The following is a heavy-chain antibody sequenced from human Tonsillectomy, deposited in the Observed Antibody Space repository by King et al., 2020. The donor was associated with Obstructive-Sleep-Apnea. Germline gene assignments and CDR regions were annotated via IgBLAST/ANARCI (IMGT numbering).Heavy chain of an antibody. CDR2: IDPGDSDT. V-gene: IGHV5-51*01. CDR3: ARLWGSYYNEYYYFYGIDI. J-gene: IGHJ6*02. Sequence: VQLVESGAEVKKPGESLRISCKGSGYTFSSYWIGWVRKKPEKGLEWMGIIDPGDSDTRYSPSFQGQVTISADRSISTAYLQWSSLKASDTAVYYCARLWGSYYNEYYYFYGIDIWCQGTTVTVSS. CDR1: GYTFSSYW. D-gene: IGHD3-10*01.